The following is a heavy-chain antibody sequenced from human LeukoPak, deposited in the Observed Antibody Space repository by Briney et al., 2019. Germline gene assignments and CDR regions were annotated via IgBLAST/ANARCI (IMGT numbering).Heavy chain of an antibody. Sequence: GGSLRLSCAASGFTFSSYWMSWVRQAPGKGLEWVANIKQDGSEKYYVDSVKGRFTISRGNAKNSLYLQMNSLRAEDTAVYYCARGRYCSSTSCRYFDYWGQGTLVTVSS. V-gene: IGHV3-7*03. CDR1: GFTFSSYW. D-gene: IGHD2-2*01. J-gene: IGHJ4*02. CDR3: ARGRYCSSTSCRYFDY. CDR2: IKQDGSEK.